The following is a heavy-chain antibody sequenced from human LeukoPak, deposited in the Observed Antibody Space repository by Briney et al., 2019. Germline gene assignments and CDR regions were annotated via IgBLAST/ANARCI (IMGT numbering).Heavy chain of an antibody. CDR3: ARGKGIAAAGFFDY. Sequence: ASVNVSCKASGGTFSSYAISWVRQAPGQGLEWMGRIIPILGIANYAQKFQGRVTITADKSTSTAYMELSSLRSEDTAVYYCARGKGIAAAGFFDYWGQGTLVTVSS. J-gene: IGHJ4*02. CDR2: IIPILGIA. D-gene: IGHD6-13*01. CDR1: GGTFSSYA. V-gene: IGHV1-69*04.